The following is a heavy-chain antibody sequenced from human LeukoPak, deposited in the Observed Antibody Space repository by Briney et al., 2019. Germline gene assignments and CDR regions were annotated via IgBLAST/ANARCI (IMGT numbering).Heavy chain of an antibody. Sequence: SETLSLTCTISGGSISSSSYYWGWLRQPPGKGLEWIGSIYYSGSTYYNPSLKSRVTISVDTSKNQFSLKLSSVTAADTAVYYCARDTGGDGDAFDIWGQGTMVTVSS. J-gene: IGHJ3*02. D-gene: IGHD2-21*02. CDR3: ARDTGGDGDAFDI. CDR2: IYYSGST. CDR1: GGSISSSSYY. V-gene: IGHV4-39*07.